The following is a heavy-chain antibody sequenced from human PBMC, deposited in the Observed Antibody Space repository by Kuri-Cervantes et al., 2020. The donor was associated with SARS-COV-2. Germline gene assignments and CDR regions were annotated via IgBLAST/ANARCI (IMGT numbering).Heavy chain of an antibody. Sequence: SETLSLTCTVSGGSISSTNYYWSWIRQPPGKGLEWIGYIYYSGSTNYNPSLKSRVTISVDTSKNQFSLKLSSVTAADTAVYYCARVSYDILTGYYLSPTFDYWGQGTLVTVSS. D-gene: IGHD3-9*01. J-gene: IGHJ4*02. CDR1: GGSISSTNYY. V-gene: IGHV4-61*01. CDR3: ARVSYDILTGYYLSPTFDY. CDR2: IYYSGST.